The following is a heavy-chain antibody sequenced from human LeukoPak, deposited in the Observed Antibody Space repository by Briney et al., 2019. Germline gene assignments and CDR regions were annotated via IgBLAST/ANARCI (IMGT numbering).Heavy chain of an antibody. D-gene: IGHD2-15*01. J-gene: IGHJ6*02. Sequence: GGCLRLSCAASGFTVSSNYMSWVRQAPGKGLEWVSVIYSGGSTYYADSVKGRFTISRDNSKNTLYLQMNSLRAEDTAVYYCAKTIGYCSGGSCYAPFDYYGMDVWGQGTTVTVSS. CDR1: GFTVSSNY. CDR3: AKTIGYCSGGSCYAPFDYYGMDV. V-gene: IGHV3-53*01. CDR2: IYSGGST.